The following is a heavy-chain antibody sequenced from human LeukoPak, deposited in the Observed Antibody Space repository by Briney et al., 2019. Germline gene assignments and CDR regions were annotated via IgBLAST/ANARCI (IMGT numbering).Heavy chain of an antibody. V-gene: IGHV4-59*01. CDR2: IYYSGST. D-gene: IGHD3-10*01. CDR1: GGSLSSYY. J-gene: IGHJ4*02. CDR3: ARESPYYYGSGSYYHLDY. Sequence: SDTLSLTCTVSGGSLSSYYWSWIRQPPGKGLEWIGYIYYSGSTNYYPSLKSLIIISVDSSKNQFSLKLSSVTAADTAVYYCARESPYYYGSGSYYHLDYWGQGTLVTVSS.